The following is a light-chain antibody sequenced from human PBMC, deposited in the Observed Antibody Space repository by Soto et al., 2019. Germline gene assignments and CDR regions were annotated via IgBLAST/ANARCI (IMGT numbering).Light chain of an antibody. V-gene: IGLV2-14*01. CDR2: EVT. J-gene: IGLJ2*01. Sequence: QSALTQPASVSGSPGQSITISCTGSSSDVGAYNYVSWYQQHPGKAPRLMIYEVTNRPSGVSNRFSGSKSGNPASLTISGLRAEDEADYYCSSYTSGSTLVVFGGGTQLTVL. CDR1: SSDVGAYNY. CDR3: SSYTSGSTLVV.